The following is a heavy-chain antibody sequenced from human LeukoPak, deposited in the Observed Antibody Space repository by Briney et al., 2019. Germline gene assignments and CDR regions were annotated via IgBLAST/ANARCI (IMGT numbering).Heavy chain of an antibody. D-gene: IGHD1-26*01. CDR1: GFTFSSYS. CDR3: AKGGTYFDY. Sequence: PGGSLRLSCAASGFTFSSYSMNWVRQAPGQGLEWVSTISNSGGNTYYADSVKGRFTFSRDNSENTLYLQMNSLRAEDTAVYYCAKGGTYFDYWGQGTLVTVSS. V-gene: IGHV3-23*01. J-gene: IGHJ4*02. CDR2: ISNSGGNT.